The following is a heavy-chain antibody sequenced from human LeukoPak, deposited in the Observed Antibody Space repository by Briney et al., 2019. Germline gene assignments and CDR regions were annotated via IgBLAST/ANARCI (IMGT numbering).Heavy chain of an antibody. CDR2: ISSSGSTI. V-gene: IGHV3-48*03. CDR1: GFTFSTYA. D-gene: IGHD6-19*01. CDR3: ARGPLIVVAGTGY. J-gene: IGHJ4*02. Sequence: GGSLRLSCAASGFTFSTYAMTWARQAPGKGLEWVSYISSSGSTIYYADSVKGRFTMSRDNAKNSLFLQMDSLRADDTAVYHCARGPLIVVAGTGYWGQGTLVTVSS.